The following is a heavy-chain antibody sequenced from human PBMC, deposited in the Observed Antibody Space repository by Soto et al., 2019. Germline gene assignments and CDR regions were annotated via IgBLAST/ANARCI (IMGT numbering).Heavy chain of an antibody. J-gene: IGHJ5*02. CDR2: IYYSGST. V-gene: IGHV4-31*03. CDR1: GGSISSGGYY. CDR3: ARAGCVFGAVISLSWFDP. Sequence: PSETLSLTCTVSGGSISSGGYYWSWIRQHPGKGLEWIGYIYYSGSTYYNPSLKSRVTISVDTSKSQFSLKLSSVTAADTAVYYCARAGCVFGAVISLSWFDPWGHGTLVTVSS. D-gene: IGHD3-3*01.